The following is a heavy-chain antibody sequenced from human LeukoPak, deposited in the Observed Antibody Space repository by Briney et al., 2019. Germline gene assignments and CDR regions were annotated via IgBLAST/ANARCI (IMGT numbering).Heavy chain of an antibody. V-gene: IGHV1-69*06. CDR3: ARDTTDVLRYFDWLLGPNWFDP. CDR1: GGTFSSYA. Sequence: GSSVKVSCKASGGTFSSYAISWVRQAPGQGLEWMGGIIPVFGTANYAQKFQGRVTITADKSTSTAYMELSSLRSEDTAVYYCARDTTDVLRYFDWLLGPNWFDPWGQGTLVTVSS. D-gene: IGHD3-9*01. CDR2: IIPVFGTA. J-gene: IGHJ5*02.